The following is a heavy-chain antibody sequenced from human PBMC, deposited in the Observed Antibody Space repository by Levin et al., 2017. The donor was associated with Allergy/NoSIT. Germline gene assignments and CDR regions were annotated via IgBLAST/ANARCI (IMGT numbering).Heavy chain of an antibody. CDR1: GDSISSTTYY. V-gene: IGHV4-39*07. J-gene: IGHJ4*02. CDR2: IYYTGST. CDR3: AGESLSGNDFDY. D-gene: IGHD1-26*01. Sequence: SQTLSLTCTVSGDSISSTTYYWGWIRQPPGKGLEWIGRIYYTGSTYYNPSLKSRVTISVDTSKNQFSLKVTSVTAADTAVYYCAGESLSGNDFDYWGQGTLVTVSS.